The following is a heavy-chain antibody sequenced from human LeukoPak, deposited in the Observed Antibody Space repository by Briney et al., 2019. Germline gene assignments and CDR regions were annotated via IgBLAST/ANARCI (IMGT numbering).Heavy chain of an antibody. J-gene: IGHJ4*02. V-gene: IGHV3-21*01. CDR2: ISSSSSYI. Sequence: PGGSLRLSCAASGFTFSTYSMNWVRQAPGKGLEWVSSISSSSSYIYYADSVKGRFTISRDNAKNSLYLQMNSLRAEDTAVYYCARGSGYGKGHDYWGQGTLVTVSS. CDR1: GFTFSTYS. D-gene: IGHD5-12*01. CDR3: ARGSGYGKGHDY.